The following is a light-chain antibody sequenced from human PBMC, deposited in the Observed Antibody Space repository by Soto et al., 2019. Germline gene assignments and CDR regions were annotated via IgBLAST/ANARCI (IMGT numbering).Light chain of an antibody. CDR1: QSISSY. V-gene: IGKV3-11*01. CDR3: QQHGIGQRAT. Sequence: EILLTQSPATLSASPGERATLSCRASQSISSYLAWYQQKPGQAPKLLIYDASNLATGVPARFSGSGSGTDFTLTIRSLEPEDIAVYYCQQHGIGQRATFGEGTKVDIK. J-gene: IGKJ4*02. CDR2: DAS.